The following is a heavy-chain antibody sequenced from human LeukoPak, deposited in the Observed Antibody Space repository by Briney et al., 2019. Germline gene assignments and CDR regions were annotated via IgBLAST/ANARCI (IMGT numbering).Heavy chain of an antibody. CDR3: ARDQGSNGDLDY. J-gene: IGHJ4*02. D-gene: IGHD6-19*01. CDR1: GDSVSSNNAA. Sequence: SQTLSLTCAISGDSVSSNNAAWNWIRKSPSRGLEWLGRTYYRSKWYNDYAVSVKSRVNINADTSKNQLSLHLNSVTPEDTAVYYCARDQGSNGDLDYWGQGTLVTVSS. V-gene: IGHV6-1*01. CDR2: TYYRSKWYN.